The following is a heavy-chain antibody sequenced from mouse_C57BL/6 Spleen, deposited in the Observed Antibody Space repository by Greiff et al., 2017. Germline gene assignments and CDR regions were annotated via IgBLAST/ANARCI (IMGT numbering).Heavy chain of an antibody. Sequence: VKLVESGAELVKPGASVKISCKASGYAFSSYWMNWVKQRPGKGLEWIGQIYPGDGDTNYNGKFKGKATLTADKSSSTAYMQLSSLTSEDSAVYFCARSGDYFLYAMDYWGQGTSVTVSS. CDR2: IYPGDGDT. CDR1: GYAFSSYW. J-gene: IGHJ4*01. D-gene: IGHD2-4*01. V-gene: IGHV1-80*01. CDR3: ARSGDYFLYAMDY.